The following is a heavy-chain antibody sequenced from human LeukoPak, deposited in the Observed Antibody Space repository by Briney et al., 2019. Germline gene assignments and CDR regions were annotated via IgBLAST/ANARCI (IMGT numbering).Heavy chain of an antibody. CDR2: ISGSGAIT. V-gene: IGHV3-23*01. J-gene: IGHJ6*03. Sequence: GGSLRLSCAASGFTFSSYGMSWVRQAPGKGLEWVSTISGSGAITYYADSVKGRFTISRDNSKNTLYLQMNSLRAEDTAVYYCARSPAGGNYYLDVWGKGTTVTISS. CDR3: ARSPAGGNYYLDV. CDR1: GFTFSSYG. D-gene: IGHD1-14*01.